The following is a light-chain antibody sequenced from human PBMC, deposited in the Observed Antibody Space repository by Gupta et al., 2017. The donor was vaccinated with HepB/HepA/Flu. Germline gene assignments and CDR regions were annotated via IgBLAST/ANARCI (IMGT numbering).Light chain of an antibody. Sequence: QTVVTQEPSFSVSPGGTVTLTCGLSSGSVSTTYYPSWYQQTPGQAPRTLIYSTNNRSSGVPDRFSGSILGNKAALTITGAQADDESDYYCVLDMGSGISVFGGGTKLTVL. V-gene: IGLV8-61*01. CDR2: STN. CDR1: SGSVSTTYY. J-gene: IGLJ3*02. CDR3: VLDMGSGISV.